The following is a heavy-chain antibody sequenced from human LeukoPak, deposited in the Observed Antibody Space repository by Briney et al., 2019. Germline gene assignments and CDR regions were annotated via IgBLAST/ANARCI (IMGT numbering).Heavy chain of an antibody. CDR3: AKSYCGGDCYSSPHDAFHI. V-gene: IGHV3-23*01. CDR1: GFTFSTYA. D-gene: IGHD2-21*02. J-gene: IGHJ3*02. Sequence: GGSLRLSCAASGFTFSTYAMSWVRQAPGKGLEWVSAISGSGASTYYADSVKGRFTISRDNSKNTLYLQMNSLRAEDTAVYYCAKSYCGGDCYSSPHDAFHIWGQGKMVTVSS. CDR2: ISGSGAST.